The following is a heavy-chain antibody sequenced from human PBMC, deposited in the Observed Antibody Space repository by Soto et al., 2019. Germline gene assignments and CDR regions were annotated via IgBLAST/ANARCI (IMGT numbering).Heavy chain of an antibody. D-gene: IGHD2-15*01. CDR2: IYYSGST. Sequence: QVQLQESGPGLVKPSETLSLTCTVSGGSISSYYWSWIRQPPGKGLEWIGYIYYSGSTNYNPSLSSRVTISVDTSNNQCSVKLSSVTAADTAVYYCARALLGYCSGGSCPEGMNWFDPWGQGTLVTVSS. CDR3: ARALLGYCSGGSCPEGMNWFDP. J-gene: IGHJ5*02. CDR1: GGSISSYY. V-gene: IGHV4-59*01.